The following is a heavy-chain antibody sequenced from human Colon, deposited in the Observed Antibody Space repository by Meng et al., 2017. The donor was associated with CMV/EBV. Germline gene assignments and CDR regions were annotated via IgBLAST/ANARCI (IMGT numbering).Heavy chain of an antibody. CDR1: RGSVTSGSYY. CDR2: IYYRGSS. J-gene: IGHJ6*02. Sequence: SETLSLTCTVSRGSVTSGSYYWSWIRQPPGRGLEWIGYIYYRGSSNYNPSLKSRVSMSIDASRNQFVLGLTSMTAADTAVYYCAREGGGIAAVQRSDYYYGLDVWGQGTTVTVSS. D-gene: IGHD6-13*01. V-gene: IGHV4-61*01. CDR3: AREGGGIAAVQRSDYYYGLDV.